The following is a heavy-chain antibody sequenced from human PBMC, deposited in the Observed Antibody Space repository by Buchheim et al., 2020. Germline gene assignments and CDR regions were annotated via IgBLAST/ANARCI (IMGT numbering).Heavy chain of an antibody. V-gene: IGHV3-74*01. D-gene: IGHD6-6*01. CDR2: ISSDGSST. J-gene: IGHJ5*02. CDR1: GLTFSSYW. CDR3: AFMGDGAARPGP. Sequence: EVQLVGSGGGLVQPGGSLRLSCAASGLTFSSYWMYWVRQAPGKGLVWVSFISSDGSSTSYADSVKGRFTISRDNARTTLYLQMSSLRAEDTAVYYCAFMGDGAARPGPWGQGTL.